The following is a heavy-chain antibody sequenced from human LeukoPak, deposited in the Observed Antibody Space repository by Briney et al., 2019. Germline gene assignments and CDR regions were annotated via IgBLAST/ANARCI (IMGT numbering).Heavy chain of an antibody. CDR2: ISGSGGST. CDR1: GFTFSSYA. CDR3: AKFCSSTSCSFY. Sequence: GGSLRLSCAASGFTFSSYAMSWVRQAPGKGLEWVSAISGSGGSTYYADSVKGRFTIPRDNSKNTLYLQMNSLRAEDTAVYYCAKFCSSTSCSFYWGQGTLVTVSS. J-gene: IGHJ4*02. V-gene: IGHV3-23*01. D-gene: IGHD2-2*01.